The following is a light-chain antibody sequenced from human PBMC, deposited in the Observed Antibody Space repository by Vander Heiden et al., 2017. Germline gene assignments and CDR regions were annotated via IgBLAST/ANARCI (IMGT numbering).Light chain of an antibody. Sequence: QSVLTQTPSASGTPGQRVPIAGSGSISNTVSNYVYWYQHFPGTAPKLLIYRNNQRPSGLPDRFSGSKSGTSASMAISGLRSEDEADYYCATWDGSLSGVVFGGGTKLTVL. CDR3: ATWDGSLSGVV. CDR2: RNN. CDR1: ISNTVSNY. V-gene: IGLV1-47*01. J-gene: IGLJ2*01.